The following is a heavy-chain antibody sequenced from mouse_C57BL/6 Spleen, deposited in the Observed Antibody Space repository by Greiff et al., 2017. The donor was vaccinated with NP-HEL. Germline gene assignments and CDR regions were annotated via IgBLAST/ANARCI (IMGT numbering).Heavy chain of an antibody. V-gene: IGHV5-6*02. CDR3: ARHGAYSSGYVNFDY. J-gene: IGHJ2*01. Sequence: DVMLVESGGDLVKPGGSLKLSCAASGFTFSSYGMSWVRQTPDKRLEWVATISSGGSYTYYPDSVKGRFTISRDNAKNTLYLQMSSLKSEDTAMYYCARHGAYSSGYVNFDYWGQGTTLTVSS. CDR2: ISSGGSYT. CDR1: GFTFSSYG. D-gene: IGHD3-2*02.